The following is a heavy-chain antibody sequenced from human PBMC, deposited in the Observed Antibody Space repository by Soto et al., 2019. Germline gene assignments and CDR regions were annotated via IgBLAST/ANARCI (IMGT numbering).Heavy chain of an antibody. CDR2: IYYSGSS. J-gene: IGHJ5*02. V-gene: IGHV4-31*03. D-gene: IGHD6-13*01. Sequence: SETLSLTCTVSGGSISSGGYYWSWIRQHPGKGLEWIGYIYYSGSSYYNPSLKSRVTISVDTSKNQFSLKLSSVTAADTAVYYCARGRSGRGSSWPYNWFDPWGQGTLVTVSS. CDR1: GGSISSGGYY. CDR3: ARGRSGRGSSWPYNWFDP.